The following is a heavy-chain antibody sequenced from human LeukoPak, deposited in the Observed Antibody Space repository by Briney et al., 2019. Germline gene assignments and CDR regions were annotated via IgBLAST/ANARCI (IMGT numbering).Heavy chain of an antibody. Sequence: PSETLSLTCAVYGGSFSGYYWSWIRQPPGKGLEWIGEINHSGSTNYNPSLKSRVTISVDTSKNQFSLKLSSVTAADTAVYYCASLRYFDWLTVNYYYYMDVWGKGTTVTISS. J-gene: IGHJ6*03. V-gene: IGHV4-34*01. CDR3: ASLRYFDWLTVNYYYYMDV. CDR2: INHSGST. CDR1: GGSFSGYY. D-gene: IGHD3-9*01.